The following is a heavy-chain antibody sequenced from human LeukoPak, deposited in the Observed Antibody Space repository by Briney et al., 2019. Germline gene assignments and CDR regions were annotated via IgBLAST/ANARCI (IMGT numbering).Heavy chain of an antibody. J-gene: IGHJ4*02. Sequence: GGSLRLSCAASGFTFSSYAMHWVRQAPGKGLEWVAVISYDGSNKYYADSVKGRFSISRDNAKNSLFLQMNSLRADDTAVYYCARDSTPYDSSGYCYDYWGQGTLVTVSS. CDR2: ISYDGSNK. V-gene: IGHV3-30-3*01. CDR1: GFTFSSYA. D-gene: IGHD3-22*01. CDR3: ARDSTPYDSSGYCYDY.